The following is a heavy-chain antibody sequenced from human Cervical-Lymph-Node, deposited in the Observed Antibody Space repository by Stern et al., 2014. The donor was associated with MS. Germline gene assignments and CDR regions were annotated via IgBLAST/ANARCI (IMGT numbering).Heavy chain of an antibody. CDR3: ARSAGYYSAMDV. Sequence: QMQLVQSVAEVKKPVSSVKVSCKTSGGTFTNSAFSWIRQTPGQGLEWMGGIIPIFGTATYAQRFQGRVTISAHESTNTAYMELSSLRSEDSAVYYCARSAGYYSAMDVWGQGTTVTVSS. D-gene: IGHD3-3*01. CDR1: GGTFTNSA. V-gene: IGHV1-69*01. J-gene: IGHJ6*02. CDR2: IIPIFGTA.